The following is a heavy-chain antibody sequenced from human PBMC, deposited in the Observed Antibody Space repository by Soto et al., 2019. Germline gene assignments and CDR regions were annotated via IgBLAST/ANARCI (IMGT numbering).Heavy chain of an antibody. CDR3: TTALLARDAFDI. J-gene: IGHJ3*02. Sequence: GGSLRLSCAASGFTFSNAWMSWVRQAPGKGLEWVGRIKSKTDGGTTDYAAPVKGRFTISRDDSKNTLYLQMNSLKTEDTAVYYGTTALLARDAFDIWGQGTMVTVSS. V-gene: IGHV3-15*01. CDR1: GFTFSNAW. CDR2: IKSKTDGGTT. D-gene: IGHD2-8*02.